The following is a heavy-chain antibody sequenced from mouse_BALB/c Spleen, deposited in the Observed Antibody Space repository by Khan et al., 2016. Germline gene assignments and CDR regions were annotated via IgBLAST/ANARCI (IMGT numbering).Heavy chain of an antibody. D-gene: IGHD1-1*02. CDR1: GYTFSNYW. V-gene: IGHV1-9*01. CDR2: ILPCSGYS. Sequence: VQLQESGAELMKPGPSVKISCKATGYTFSNYWIEWVKHSPGHVLEWFGDILPCSGYSNSNENVKGTPTFTADPSSSTAYLHVTSLTSEESAVYFGARAWYSMDYWSQGTSVNVSS. CDR3: ARAWYSMDY. J-gene: IGHJ4*01.